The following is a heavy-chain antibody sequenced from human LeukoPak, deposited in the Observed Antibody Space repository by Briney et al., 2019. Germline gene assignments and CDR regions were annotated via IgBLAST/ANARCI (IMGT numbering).Heavy chain of an antibody. CDR3: ARYDPSDYATSGLYYGVYFDS. V-gene: IGHV4-59*08. D-gene: IGHD3-22*01. CDR2: IYYNGNT. Sequence: SETLSLTRSVSGGSITGHYWSWIRQSPRKGLEWIGYIYYNGNTNYNPSLKSRVIILLDMSKNQFSLKLTSVTAADTAIYYCARYDPSDYATSGLYYGVYFDSWGQGTLVSVSS. CDR1: GGSITGHY. J-gene: IGHJ4*02.